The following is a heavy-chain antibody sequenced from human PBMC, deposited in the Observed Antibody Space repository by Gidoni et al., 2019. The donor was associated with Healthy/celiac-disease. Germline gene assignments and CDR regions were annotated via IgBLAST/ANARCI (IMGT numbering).Heavy chain of an antibody. J-gene: IGHJ4*02. V-gene: IGHV3-33*01. CDR1: GFTFSSYG. CDR2: IWYDGSNK. CDR3: AGRTEEGATTYDY. D-gene: IGHD1-26*01. Sequence: VQLVESGGGVVQPGRSLRLSCAASGFTFSSYGMPWVRQAPGKVLEWGAVIWYDGSNKYYADSVKGRFTISRDNSKTTLYLQMTSLSAEDTAVYDCAGRTEEGATTYDYWGQGTLVTVSS.